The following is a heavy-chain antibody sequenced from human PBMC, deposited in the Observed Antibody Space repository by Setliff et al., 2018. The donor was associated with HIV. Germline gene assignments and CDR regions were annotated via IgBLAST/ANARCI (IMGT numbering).Heavy chain of an antibody. D-gene: IGHD3-3*01. V-gene: IGHV4-59*11. Sequence: SETLSLTCTVSGGSISSHYWSWIRQPPGKGLEWIGSIYHSGSTNYNPSLKSRATMSVDTSNNRFSLKLNSVTAADTAVYYCARDQSDWFYWGQGTLVTVSS. CDR1: GGSISSHY. CDR3: ARDQSDWFY. J-gene: IGHJ4*02. CDR2: IYHSGST.